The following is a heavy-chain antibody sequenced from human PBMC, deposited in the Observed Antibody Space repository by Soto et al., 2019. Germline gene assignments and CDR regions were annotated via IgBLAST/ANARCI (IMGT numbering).Heavy chain of an antibody. V-gene: IGHV4-59*01. J-gene: IGHJ5*02. CDR3: TSEQSDDNYFDP. CDR2: IYYSGTT. Sequence: SVTLSLTCPVASSSICTYFLSLRGKPPGKGLEWIGYIYYSGTTNYNPSLKSRVTIFLDTSKNQFSLRLSSVTAADTAVYYCTSEQSDDNYFDPWVQGTLVTVSS. CDR1: SSSICTYF. D-gene: IGHD6-19*01.